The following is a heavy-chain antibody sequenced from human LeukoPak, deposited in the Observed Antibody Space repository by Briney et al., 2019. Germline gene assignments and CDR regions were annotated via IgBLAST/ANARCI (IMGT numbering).Heavy chain of an antibody. Sequence: WASVKVSCKASGGTFSSYAISWVRQAPGQGLEWMGGIIPIFGTANYAQKFQGRVTITADESTSTAYMELSSLRSEDTAVYYCARGQYYYDSSGYRDXFDYWGXXTLVTVSS. D-gene: IGHD3-22*01. CDR3: ARGQYYYDSSGYRDXFDY. J-gene: IGHJ4*02. CDR2: IIPIFGTA. V-gene: IGHV1-69*13. CDR1: GGTFSSYA.